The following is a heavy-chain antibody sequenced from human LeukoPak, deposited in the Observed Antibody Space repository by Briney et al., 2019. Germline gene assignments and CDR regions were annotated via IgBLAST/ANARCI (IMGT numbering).Heavy chain of an antibody. Sequence: SVKVSCKASGGTFSGYAISWVRQAPGQGLEWMGGIIPIFGTANYAQKFQGRVTITADKSTSTAYMELRSLRSDDTAVYYCARGQDYYDSSGYQSPVDYWGQGTLVTVSS. CDR3: ARGQDYYDSSGYQSPVDY. D-gene: IGHD3-22*01. CDR2: IIPIFGTA. J-gene: IGHJ4*02. CDR1: GGTFSGYA. V-gene: IGHV1-69*06.